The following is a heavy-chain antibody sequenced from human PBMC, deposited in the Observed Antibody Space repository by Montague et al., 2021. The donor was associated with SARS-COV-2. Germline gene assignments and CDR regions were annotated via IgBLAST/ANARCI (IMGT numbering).Heavy chain of an antibody. J-gene: IGHJ3*02. CDR1: GGSITGYY. Sequence: SETLSLTCTVSGGSITGYYWSWLRRSPGQGLEWIADIYDGGAVNYNPSXXSRVTISTDTSKNQLSLKVNSVTAADTAVYYCVRDHPYGGPRGAYDIWGQGTVVTVSS. D-gene: IGHD4-23*01. CDR2: IYDGGAV. CDR3: VRDHPYGGPRGAYDI. V-gene: IGHV4-59*01.